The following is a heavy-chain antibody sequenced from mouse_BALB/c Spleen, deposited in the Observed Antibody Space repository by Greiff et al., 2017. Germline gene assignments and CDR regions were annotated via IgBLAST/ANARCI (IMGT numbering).Heavy chain of an antibody. CDR1: GYTFTSYN. CDR2: IYPGNGAT. J-gene: IGHJ4*01. D-gene: IGHD2-1*01. V-gene: IGHV1-12*01. CDR3: ARWDGNYAENAMDY. Sequence: LQQPGAELVKPGASVKMSCKASGYTFTSYNMHWVKQTPGQGLEWIGAIYPGNGATSYNQKFKGKATLTADKSSSTAYMQLSSLTSEDSAVYYCARWDGNYAENAMDYWGQGTSVTVSS.